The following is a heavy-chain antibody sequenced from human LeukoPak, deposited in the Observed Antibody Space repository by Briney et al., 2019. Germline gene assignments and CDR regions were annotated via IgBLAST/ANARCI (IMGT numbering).Heavy chain of an antibody. CDR1: GGSFSGYY. CDR3: ARIRKYYDSSGYYYYPGAYYFDY. Sequence: PSGTLSLTCAVYGGSFSGYYWSWIRQPPGKGLEWIGEINHSGSTNYNPSLKSRVTISVDTSKNQFSLKLSSVTAADTAVYYCARIRKYYDSSGYYYYPGAYYFDYWGQGTLVTVSS. D-gene: IGHD3-22*01. J-gene: IGHJ4*02. CDR2: INHSGST. V-gene: IGHV4-34*01.